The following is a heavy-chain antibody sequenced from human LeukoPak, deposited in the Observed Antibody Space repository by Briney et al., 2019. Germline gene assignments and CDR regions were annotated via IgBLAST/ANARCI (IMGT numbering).Heavy chain of an antibody. Sequence: ASVKVSCKASGYTFTSYDINWVRQATGQGLEWMGWMNPNSGNTGYAQKFQGRVTMTRNTSISTAYMELSSLRSEDTAVYYCARGQDSSRYYYYYMDVWGKGTTVTVSS. D-gene: IGHD6-13*01. CDR3: ARGQDSSRYYYYYMDV. CDR2: MNPNSGNT. CDR1: GYTFTSYD. J-gene: IGHJ6*03. V-gene: IGHV1-8*01.